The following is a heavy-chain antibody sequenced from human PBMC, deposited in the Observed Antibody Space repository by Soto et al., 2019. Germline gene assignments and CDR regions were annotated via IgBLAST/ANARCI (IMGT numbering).Heavy chain of an antibody. Sequence: VQLQESGPGLVRPSETLSLTCTVSGGSISSGNFYWSWIRQPPGKGLEWIGYIYFSGSTSYSPSLKSRLTISLNTSNSPFSLKLTSVTAADTAVYYCAHDSHGGNTYFDLWGQGALVTVSS. V-gene: IGHV4-30-4*01. CDR2: IYFSGST. CDR3: AHDSHGGNTYFDL. D-gene: IGHD1-26*01. CDR1: GGSISSGNFY. J-gene: IGHJ4*02.